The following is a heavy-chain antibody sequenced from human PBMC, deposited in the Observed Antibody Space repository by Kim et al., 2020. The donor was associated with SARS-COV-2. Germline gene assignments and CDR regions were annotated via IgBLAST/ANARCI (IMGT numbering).Heavy chain of an antibody. Sequence: SETLSLTCAVYGGSFSGYYWSWIRQPPGKGLEWIGEINHSGSTNYNPSLKSRVTISVDTSKNQFSLKLSSVTAADTAVYYCARSPRDSKRYFDLWGRGTL. V-gene: IGHV4-34*01. D-gene: IGHD3-22*01. CDR1: GGSFSGYY. J-gene: IGHJ2*01. CDR3: ARSPRDSKRYFDL. CDR2: INHSGST.